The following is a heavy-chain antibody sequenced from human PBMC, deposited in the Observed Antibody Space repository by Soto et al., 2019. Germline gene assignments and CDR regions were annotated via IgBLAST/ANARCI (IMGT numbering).Heavy chain of an antibody. D-gene: IGHD5-18*01. CDR3: ARDQGTAMVRGYYYGMDV. CDR1: GFTFSSYW. CDR2: IKQDGSEK. Sequence: PGGSLRLSCAASGFTFSSYWMSWVRQAPGKGLEWVANIKQDGSEKYYVDSVKGRFTISRDNAKNSLYLQMNSLRAEDTAVYYCARDQGTAMVRGYYYGMDVWGQGTTVTVSS. V-gene: IGHV3-7*01. J-gene: IGHJ6*02.